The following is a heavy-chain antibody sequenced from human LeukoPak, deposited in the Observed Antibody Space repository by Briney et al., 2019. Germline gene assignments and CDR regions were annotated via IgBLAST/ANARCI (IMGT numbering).Heavy chain of an antibody. D-gene: IGHD6-13*01. V-gene: IGHV3-23*01. CDR3: AKDYAAGRPYYFGP. Sequence: GGSLRLSYAASGFIFNNYVMNWVRQAPGKGLEWVSSISGSGVHTYYADSVKGRFTISRDNSKNTLYLQMNSLRAGDTAVYYCAKDYAAGRPYYFGPWGQGTLVTVSS. J-gene: IGHJ4*02. CDR2: ISGSGVHT. CDR1: GFIFNNYV.